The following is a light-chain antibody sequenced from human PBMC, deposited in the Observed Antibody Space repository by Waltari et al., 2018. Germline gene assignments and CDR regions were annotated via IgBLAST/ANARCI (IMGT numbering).Light chain of an antibody. J-gene: IGLJ3*02. CDR3: QVWDSSSDHRV. CDR2: YDS. V-gene: IGLV3-21*04. Sequence: SYVLTQPPSVSVAPGKTARITCGGNTLGSKSVQWYQQKTGQAPVLVIYYDSDRPSGIPERFSGSNSGNTATLTISRVEAGDEADYYCQVWDSSSDHRVFGGGTKLTVL. CDR1: TLGSKS.